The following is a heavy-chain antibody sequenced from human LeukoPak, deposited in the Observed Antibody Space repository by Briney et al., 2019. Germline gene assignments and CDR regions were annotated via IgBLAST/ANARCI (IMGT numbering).Heavy chain of an antibody. J-gene: IGHJ4*02. CDR1: GYSENFYG. V-gene: IGHV1-18*01. CDR2: ISAQHGQT. Sequence: ASVKVSCKTSGYSENFYGITWVRQVAGQGLEWMGWISAQHGQTEYAPNSQDRVTMTTDTYTNTAYMELSRLRSDDTAVYYCAREPYGDYVFDYWGQGTLVTVSS. CDR3: AREPYGDYVFDY. D-gene: IGHD4-17*01.